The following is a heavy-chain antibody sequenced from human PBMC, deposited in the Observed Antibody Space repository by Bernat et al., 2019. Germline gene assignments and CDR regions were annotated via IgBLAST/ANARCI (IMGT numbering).Heavy chain of an antibody. J-gene: IGHJ4*02. CDR2: INHRGST. CDR1: GESFNDYF. D-gene: IGHD1-1*01. CDR3: ARRSLDGTLDY. V-gene: IGHV4-34*01. Sequence: QVQLPQWGAGLLKPSETLSLSCAVYGESFNDYFWTWIRQPPGKGLEWIGEINHRGSTNYNVSLKSRVNILADASTNQFSLKLTSMTAADTAVYYCARRSLDGTLDYWGQGTRVIVSS.